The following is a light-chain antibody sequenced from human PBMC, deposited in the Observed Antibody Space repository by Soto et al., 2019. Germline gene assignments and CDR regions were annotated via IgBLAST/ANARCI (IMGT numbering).Light chain of an antibody. CDR3: QQRYTTPHS. Sequence: DIQMTQSPSSLSAAVGDRVTITCRASENIRTYLNWYQQKPGEAPKFLIYDASTLDTGVTSRFNGGGSGTEFTFTISSLQPEHFATYYCQQRYTTPHSFGQGTKVDIK. CDR2: DAS. J-gene: IGKJ2*01. V-gene: IGKV1-39*01. CDR1: ENIRTY.